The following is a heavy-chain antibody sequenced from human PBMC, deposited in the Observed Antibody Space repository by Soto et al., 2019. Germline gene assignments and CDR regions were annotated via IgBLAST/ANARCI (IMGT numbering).Heavy chain of an antibody. CDR2: IFYTGRT. CDR1: GGSITSGGFY. V-gene: IGHV4-31*03. D-gene: IGHD6-19*01. CDR3: ARGRGTGWFFDF. Sequence: TLSLTCTVSGGSITSGGFYWSWVRQHPVKGLEWIGYIFYTGRTSYNPSHKSRLTISQDPSKNHFSLNLRSVTAADTAVYYCARGRGTGWFFDFWGQGALGTAPQ. J-gene: IGHJ4*02.